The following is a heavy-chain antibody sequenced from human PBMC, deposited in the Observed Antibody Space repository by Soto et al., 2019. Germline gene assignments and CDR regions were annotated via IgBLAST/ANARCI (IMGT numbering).Heavy chain of an antibody. CDR2: ISGGGGST. CDR1: GVTFSSYA. CDR3: AQGLSSSWTPFPY. V-gene: IGHV3-23*01. D-gene: IGHD6-13*01. Sequence: GGSLRLSCAASGVTFSSYAMSWVRQAPGKGLEWVSGISGGGGSTYYAASVKGRFSISRDNSKNTLYMQMNSLRAEDTGDYYCAQGLSSSWTPFPYWGQGTLVTVSS. J-gene: IGHJ4*02.